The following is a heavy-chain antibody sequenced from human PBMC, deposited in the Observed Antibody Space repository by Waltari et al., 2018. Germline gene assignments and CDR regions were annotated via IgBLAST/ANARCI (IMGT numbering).Heavy chain of an antibody. CDR2: IYHSGST. CDR1: GGSISSGGSY. Sequence: QVQLQESGPGLVKPSQTLSLPCTVSGGSISSGGSYWSWTRQHPGKGLEWIGYIYHSGSTYYNPSLKSRVTISVDRSKNQFSLKLSSVTAADTAVYYCARETEAGYYFDYWGQGTLVTVSS. J-gene: IGHJ4*02. CDR3: ARETEAGYYFDY. V-gene: IGHV4-31*03.